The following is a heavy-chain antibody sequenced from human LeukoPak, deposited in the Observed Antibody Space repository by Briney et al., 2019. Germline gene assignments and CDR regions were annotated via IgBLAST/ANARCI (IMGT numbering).Heavy chain of an antibody. Sequence: GGSLRLSCAASGFTVSTNYMTWVRQAPGKGLEWVAFIRYDGSNKYYADSVKGRFTISRDNSKNTLYLQMNSLRAEDTAVYYCAKDGARWGLYHDAFDIWGQGTMVTVSS. CDR1: GFTVSTNY. J-gene: IGHJ3*02. CDR3: AKDGARWGLYHDAFDI. CDR2: IRYDGSNK. D-gene: IGHD5-24*01. V-gene: IGHV3-30*02.